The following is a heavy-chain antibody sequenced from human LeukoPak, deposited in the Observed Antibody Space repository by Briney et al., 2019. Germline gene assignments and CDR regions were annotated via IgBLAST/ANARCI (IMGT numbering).Heavy chain of an antibody. J-gene: IGHJ4*02. Sequence: SETLSLTCTVSGGSISSYYWSWIRQPPGKGLEWIGYIYYSGSTNYNPSLKSRVTISVDTSKNQFSLKLSSVTAADTAVYYCALSRRFGELYFDYWGQGTLVTVSS. CDR1: GGSISSYY. CDR3: ALSRRFGELYFDY. V-gene: IGHV4-59*08. D-gene: IGHD3-10*01. CDR2: IYYSGST.